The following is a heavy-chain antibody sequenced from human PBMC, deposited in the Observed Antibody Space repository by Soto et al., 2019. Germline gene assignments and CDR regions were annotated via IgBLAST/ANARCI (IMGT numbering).Heavy chain of an antibody. CDR3: ARHHGNKTAENWFDP. D-gene: IGHD6-13*01. Sequence: QVHLVQSGVEVKTPWSSVKVSCQASGYTFFTYDISWVRQAPGPGLEWMGWISTYSGDTKYAQKYQGSVTMPTDTSTTPAYLELRSLRSDDTAVYYCARHHGNKTAENWFDPWGQGTMVTVSS. J-gene: IGHJ5*02. CDR2: ISTYSGDT. V-gene: IGHV1-18*01. CDR1: GYTFFTYD.